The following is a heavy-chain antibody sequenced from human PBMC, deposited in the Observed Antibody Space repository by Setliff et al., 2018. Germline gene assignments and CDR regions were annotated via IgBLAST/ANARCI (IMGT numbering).Heavy chain of an antibody. V-gene: IGHV4-39*07. D-gene: IGHD3-10*01. CDR3: ARDPVKQLVNWFDP. CDR1: GGSMSSSGYY. CDR2: IYYSGST. Sequence: SETLSLTCTVFGGSMSSSGYYWAWIRQSPGKGLEWIGSIYYSGSTYYNPSLKRRATISLDTSKNQFSLKLNSVTAADTAVYYCARDPVKQLVNWFDPWGQGTRVTVSS. J-gene: IGHJ5*02.